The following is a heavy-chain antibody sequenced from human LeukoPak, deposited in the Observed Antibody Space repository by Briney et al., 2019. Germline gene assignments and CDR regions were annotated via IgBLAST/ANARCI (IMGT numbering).Heavy chain of an antibody. Sequence: KPSETLSLTCAVYGGFFSGYYWSWSRQPPGKGLEWIGEIYHSGSTNYNPSLKSRVTISVDKSKNQFSLKLSSVTAADTAVYYCARSPMVRGVILSIDYWGQGTLVTVSS. J-gene: IGHJ4*02. V-gene: IGHV4-34*01. CDR2: IYHSGST. D-gene: IGHD3-10*01. CDR3: ARSPMVRGVILSIDY. CDR1: GGFFSGYY.